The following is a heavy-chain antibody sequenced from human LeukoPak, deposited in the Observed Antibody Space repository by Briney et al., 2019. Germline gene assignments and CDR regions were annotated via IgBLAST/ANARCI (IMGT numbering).Heavy chain of an antibody. Sequence: PSEXLSLTCAVSGYSISSGYYWGWIRQPPGKGLEWIGSIYHSGSTYYNPSLKSRVTISVDTSKNQFSLKLSSVTAADTAVYYCARLGIDYWGQGTLVTVSS. V-gene: IGHV4-38-2*01. CDR1: GYSISSGYY. CDR2: IYHSGST. D-gene: IGHD7-27*01. J-gene: IGHJ4*02. CDR3: ARLGIDY.